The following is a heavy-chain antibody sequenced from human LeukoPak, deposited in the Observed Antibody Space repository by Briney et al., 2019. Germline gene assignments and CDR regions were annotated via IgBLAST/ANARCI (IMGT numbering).Heavy chain of an antibody. D-gene: IGHD6-19*01. CDR3: ARGGSSGWRTPNDDY. V-gene: IGHV1-18*04. CDR1: GYTFTGYY. CDR2: SSAYNGNT. Sequence: GASVKVSCKASGYTFTGYYMHWVRQAPGQGLEWMGWSSAYNGNTNYAQKLQGRVTMTTDTSTSTAYMELRSLRSDDTAVYYCARGGSSGWRTPNDDYWGQGTLVTVSS. J-gene: IGHJ4*02.